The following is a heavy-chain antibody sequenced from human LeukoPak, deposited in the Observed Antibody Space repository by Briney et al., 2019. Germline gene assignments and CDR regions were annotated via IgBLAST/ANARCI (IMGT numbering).Heavy chain of an antibody. V-gene: IGHV4-4*07. CDR2: VYTSGGT. Sequence: PSETLSLTCVISGGPISSDFWSWIRQPAGKGLEWIGRVYTSGGTNYNPSLKSRVTISIDTAKNQISLKVRSVTAADTAIYYCAGGHSGGSAKILYYYYMDVWGKGTTVTVSS. CDR3: AGGHSGGSAKILYYYYMDV. CDR1: GGPISSDF. J-gene: IGHJ6*03. D-gene: IGHD1-26*01.